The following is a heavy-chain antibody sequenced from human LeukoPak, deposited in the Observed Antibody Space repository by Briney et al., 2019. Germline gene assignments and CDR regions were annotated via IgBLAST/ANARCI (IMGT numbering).Heavy chain of an antibody. CDR3: ARVYPLGYCSSTSCSEGYNLDY. CDR1: GGSISSGDYY. Sequence: SETLSLTCTVSGGSISSGDYYWSWIRQPPGKGLEWIEYIYYSGSTYYNPSLKSRVTISVDTSKNQFSLKLSSVTAADTAVYYCARVYPLGYCSSTSCSEGYNLDYWGQGTLVTVSS. D-gene: IGHD2-2*01. CDR2: IYYSGST. V-gene: IGHV4-30-4*01. J-gene: IGHJ4*02.